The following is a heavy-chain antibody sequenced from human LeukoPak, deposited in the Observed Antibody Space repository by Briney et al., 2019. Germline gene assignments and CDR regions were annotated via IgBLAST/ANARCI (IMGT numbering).Heavy chain of an antibody. Sequence: GGSLRLSCTASGFSVSSNYMSWVRQAPGQGLEWVSVIYSGGSTYYADSVKGRFTISRDNSKNTLYLQMNSLRAEDTAVYYCARDGYGSSWDKMDWGQGTLVTVSS. CDR2: IYSGGST. J-gene: IGHJ4*02. CDR3: ARDGYGSSWDKMD. CDR1: GFSVSSNY. V-gene: IGHV3-53*01. D-gene: IGHD6-13*01.